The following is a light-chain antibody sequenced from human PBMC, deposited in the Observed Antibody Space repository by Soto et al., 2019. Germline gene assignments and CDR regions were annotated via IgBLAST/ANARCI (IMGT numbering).Light chain of an antibody. J-gene: IGKJ4*01. V-gene: IGKV3-11*01. CDR2: DAS. CDR3: QQRSNWPLT. CDR1: QSVSSY. Sequence: EIVLTQSPATLSLSPGERATLSCRASQSVSSYLAWYQQKPGQAPRLLIYDASNRATGIPARFSGSGSGTDFTPTISSREPEDVAVYYCQQRSNWPLTFGEGTKVETK.